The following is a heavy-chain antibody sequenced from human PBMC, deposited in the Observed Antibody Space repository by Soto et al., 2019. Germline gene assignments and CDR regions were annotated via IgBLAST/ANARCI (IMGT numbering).Heavy chain of an antibody. CDR1: GGTFSSYT. CDR2: IIPILGIA. J-gene: IGHJ5*02. D-gene: IGHD3-16*01. V-gene: IGHV1-69*02. Sequence: QVQLVQSGAEVKNPGSSVQVSCKASGGTFSSYTISWVRQAPGQGLEWMGRIIPILGIANSAQKFQGRVTITADKSTSTAYMALSSLRSEDTAVYYCARGGPFDPWGQGTLVTVSS. CDR3: ARGGPFDP.